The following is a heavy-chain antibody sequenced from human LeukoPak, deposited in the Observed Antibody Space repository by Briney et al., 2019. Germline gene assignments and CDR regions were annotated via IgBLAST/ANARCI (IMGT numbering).Heavy chain of an antibody. V-gene: IGHV4-31*03. CDR1: GGSISSGGYY. CDR3: ARDTLPDRATDY. CDR2: IYYSGST. Sequence: SETLSLTCTVSGGSISSGGYYWSWIRQHPGKGLEWIGYIYYSGSTYYNPSLKSRVTISVDTSKNQFSLKLSSVTAADTAVYYCARDTLPDRATDYWGQEPWSPSPQ. J-gene: IGHJ4*01. D-gene: IGHD1-14*01.